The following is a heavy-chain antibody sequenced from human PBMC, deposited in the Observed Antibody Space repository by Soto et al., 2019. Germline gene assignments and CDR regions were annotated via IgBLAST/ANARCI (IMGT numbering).Heavy chain of an antibody. CDR2: ISYDGSNK. CDR3: ARDPGGLSVGYYFDY. Sequence: PVGSPRLSCAASGFTFSTCSIHWVRQSPGKGLEWVAGISYDGSNKYYAGSVKGRFTISRDNSKNTLYLQMNSLRAEDTAVYYCARDPGGLSVGYYFDYWGQGTLVTVSS. V-gene: IGHV3-30-3*01. CDR1: GFTFSTCS. D-gene: IGHD2-8*02. J-gene: IGHJ4*02.